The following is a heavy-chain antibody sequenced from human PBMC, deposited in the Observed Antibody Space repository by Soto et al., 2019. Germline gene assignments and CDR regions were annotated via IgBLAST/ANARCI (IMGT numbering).Heavy chain of an antibody. V-gene: IGHV3-23*01. J-gene: IGHJ5*02. CDR3: AKGGRSFLEDWFDP. CDR1: GFNFGSYA. Sequence: XGSLKLSCAASGFNFGSYAMSWVRQAPGKGLEWVSGISGSGSSTYYSDSGKGRFTISRDNSKNTVYLQMNSLRAEDTAIYYCAKGGRSFLEDWFDPWGQGTLATVSS. CDR2: ISGSGSST.